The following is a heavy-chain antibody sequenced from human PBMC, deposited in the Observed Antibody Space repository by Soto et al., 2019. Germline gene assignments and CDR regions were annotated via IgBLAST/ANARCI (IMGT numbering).Heavy chain of an antibody. Sequence: PGGSLRLSCEASEFPFRNYAMTWVRQAPGKGLEWVSAISGSGGSTYYADSVKGRFTIPRDNSKNTLYLQMNSLRAEDTAVYYCAKGDGDLYYYYYYMDVWGKGTTVTVSS. CDR2: ISGSGGST. J-gene: IGHJ6*03. CDR1: EFPFRNYA. D-gene: IGHD4-17*01. V-gene: IGHV3-23*01. CDR3: AKGDGDLYYYYYYMDV.